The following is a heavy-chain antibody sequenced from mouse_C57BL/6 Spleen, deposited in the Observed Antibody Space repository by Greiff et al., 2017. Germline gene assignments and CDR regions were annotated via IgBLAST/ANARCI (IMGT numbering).Heavy chain of an antibody. D-gene: IGHD3-3*01. CDR2: ISNLAYSI. J-gene: IGHJ4*01. Sequence: DVMLVESGGGLVQPGGSLKLSCAASGFTFSDYGMAWVRQAPRKGPEWVAFISNLAYSIYYADTVTGRFTISRENAKNTLYLEMSSLRSEDTAMYYCARHPGRGAMDYWGQGTSVTVSS. CDR1: GFTFSDYG. V-gene: IGHV5-15*01. CDR3: ARHPGRGAMDY.